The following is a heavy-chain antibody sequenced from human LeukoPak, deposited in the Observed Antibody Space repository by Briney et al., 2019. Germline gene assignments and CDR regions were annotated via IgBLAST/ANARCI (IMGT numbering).Heavy chain of an antibody. CDR2: IRYDGSNK. CDR1: GFTFSSYG. J-gene: IGHJ4*02. D-gene: IGHD6-13*01. CDR3: ASPLAAAGTGGY. V-gene: IGHV3-30*02. Sequence: PGGSLRLSCAASGFTFSSYGMHWVRQAPGKGLEWVAFIRYDGSNKYYADSVKGRFTISRDNSKNTLYLQMNSLRAEDTAVYYCASPLAAAGTGGYWGQGTLVTVSS.